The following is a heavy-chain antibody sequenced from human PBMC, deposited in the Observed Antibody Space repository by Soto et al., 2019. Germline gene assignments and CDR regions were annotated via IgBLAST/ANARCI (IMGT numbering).Heavy chain of an antibody. CDR2: IYYSGST. J-gene: IGHJ5*02. Sequence: SETLSLTCTVSGGSISSSSFHWGWIRQPPGKGLEWIGSIYYSGSTYYSPSLKSRVTISVDTSKNQFSLELSSVTAAHPAVYYCARRERAAGTDWWFDPWGQGTLVTVSS. D-gene: IGHD6-13*01. CDR1: GGSISSSSFH. V-gene: IGHV4-39*01. CDR3: ARRERAAGTDWWFDP.